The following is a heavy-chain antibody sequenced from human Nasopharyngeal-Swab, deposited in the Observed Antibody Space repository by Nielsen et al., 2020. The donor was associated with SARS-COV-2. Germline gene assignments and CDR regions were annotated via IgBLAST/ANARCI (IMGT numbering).Heavy chain of an antibody. CDR2: ISGSGGST. CDR3: AKDLPKQQLSQYYYYGMDV. D-gene: IGHD6-13*01. V-gene: IGHV3-23*01. J-gene: IGHJ6*02. Sequence: WIRQPPGKGLERVSAISGSGGSTSYADYVKGRFTISRDNSKNTLYLQMNSLRAEDTAVYYCAKDLPKQQLSQYYYYGMDVWGQGTTVTVSS.